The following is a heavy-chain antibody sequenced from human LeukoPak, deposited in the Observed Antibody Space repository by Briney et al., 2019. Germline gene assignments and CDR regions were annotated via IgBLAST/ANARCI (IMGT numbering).Heavy chain of an antibody. CDR2: IYYSVST. V-gene: IGHV4-59*01. CDR3: ARGITYYYDSSGPDSFDI. D-gene: IGHD3-22*01. Sequence: PSETLSLTCTVSGGFISSYYWSWIRQPPGKGLEYIGYIYYSVSTNYNPSLKSRVTISVDTSKNQFSLKLSSVTAADTVVYYCARGITYYYDSSGPDSFDIWGQGTMVTVSS. CDR1: GGFISSYY. J-gene: IGHJ3*02.